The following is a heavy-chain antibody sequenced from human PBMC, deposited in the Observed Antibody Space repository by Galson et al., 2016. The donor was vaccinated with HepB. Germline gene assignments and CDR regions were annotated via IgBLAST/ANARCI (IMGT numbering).Heavy chain of an antibody. CDR2: LYYSGTT. CDR3: ARGVAGDFDH. D-gene: IGHD6-19*01. J-gene: IGHJ4*02. V-gene: IGHV4-61*01. CDR1: GDSVTSGTYY. Sequence: SETLSLTCAVSGDSVTSGTYYWSWIRQPPGKGLEWIGYLYYSGTTEYNASLKSRVTMSLDTSRNGFSLQVKSVTAADTAVYYCARGVAGDFDHWGQGTLVSVSS.